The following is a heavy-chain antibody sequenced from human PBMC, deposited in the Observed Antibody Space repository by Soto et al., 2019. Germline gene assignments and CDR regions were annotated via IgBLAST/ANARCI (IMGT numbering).Heavy chain of an antibody. Sequence: EVQLVESGGGLVKPGGSLRLSCAASGFTFSSYSMNWVRQAPGEGLEWVSSISSSSSYIYYADSVKGRFTISRDNATNSLYLQMNSLRAEDTAVYYCARTTVTTHEFYYSYYGMDVWGQGTTVTVSS. CDR3: ARTTVTTHEFYYSYYGMDV. D-gene: IGHD4-17*01. J-gene: IGHJ6*02. CDR1: GFTFSSYS. CDR2: ISSSSSYI. V-gene: IGHV3-21*01.